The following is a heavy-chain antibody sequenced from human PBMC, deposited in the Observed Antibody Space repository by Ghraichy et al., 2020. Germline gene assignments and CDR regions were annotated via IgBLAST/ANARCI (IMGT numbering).Heavy chain of an antibody. V-gene: IGHV3-23*01. CDR2: ISGSGGST. J-gene: IGHJ5*02. D-gene: IGHD2-2*01. CDR1: GFTFSSYA. Sequence: GGSLRLSCAASGFTFSSYAMSWVRQAPGKGLEWVSAISGSGGSTYYADSVKGRFTISRDNSKNTLYLQMNSLRAEDTAVYYCAKDGQYQLWEHDPNWFDPWGQGTLVTVSS. CDR3: AKDGQYQLWEHDPNWFDP.